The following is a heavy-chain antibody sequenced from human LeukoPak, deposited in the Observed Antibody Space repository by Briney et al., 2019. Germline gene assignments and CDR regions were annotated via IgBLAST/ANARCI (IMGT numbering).Heavy chain of an antibody. V-gene: IGHV3-48*03. CDR2: ISSSAGTI. CDR3: VRKTVGAKNWFDP. D-gene: IGHD1-26*01. J-gene: IGHJ5*02. Sequence: PGGSLRLSCAASGFSFSSYEMNWFRQAPGKGLEWISYISSSAGTIYYADSVKGRFTISRDNAKNSLYLQMNSLGGEDSAVYYCVRKTVGAKNWFDPWGQGTLVTVSS. CDR1: GFSFSSYE.